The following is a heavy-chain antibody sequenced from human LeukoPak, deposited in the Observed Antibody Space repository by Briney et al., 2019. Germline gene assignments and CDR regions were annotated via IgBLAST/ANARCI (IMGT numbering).Heavy chain of an antibody. J-gene: IGHJ4*02. CDR3: AREGHAWRSFDY. Sequence: GGSLRLSCAASGFTVSSNYMSWVRQAPGKGLEWVSVIYSGGSTYYADSVKGRFTISRDNSKNTLYLQMNSLRAEDTAVYYCAREGHAWRSFDYWGQGTLVTVSS. V-gene: IGHV3-66*01. CDR1: GFTVSSNY. CDR2: IYSGGST.